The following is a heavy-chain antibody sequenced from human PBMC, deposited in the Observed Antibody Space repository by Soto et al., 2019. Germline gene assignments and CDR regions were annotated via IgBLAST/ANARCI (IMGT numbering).Heavy chain of an antibody. CDR3: AGDRTVTNYYDYGMDV. CDR2: IYYSGCT. V-gene: IGHV4-61*01. J-gene: IGHJ6*02. D-gene: IGHD4-17*01. CDR1: GGSVSSGIYC. Sequence: QVQLQESGPGLVKPSETLSLTCTVSGGSVSSGIYCWSWIRQPPGKGLDGFGYIYYSGCTNYNPSLYSRVPMSGDTSKNQFSLKLRYVTAADTAVDYCAGDRTVTNYYDYGMDVWGQGTTVTVSS.